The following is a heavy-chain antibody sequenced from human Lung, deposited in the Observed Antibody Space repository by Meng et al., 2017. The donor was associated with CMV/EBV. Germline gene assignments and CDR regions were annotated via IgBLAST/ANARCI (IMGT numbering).Heavy chain of an antibody. CDR2: ISIDGSSK. CDR3: TRRADYFDY. J-gene: IGHJ4*02. D-gene: IGHD6-25*01. CDR1: GFTFSSYD. V-gene: IGHV3-30*04. Sequence: SLKISCAASGFTFSSYDMNWVRQAPGKALEWVAVISIDGSSKFYADSMKGRFTISRDNSKNTLFLQVNSLRPEDTAVYYCTRRADYFDYWGPGPLVTVSS.